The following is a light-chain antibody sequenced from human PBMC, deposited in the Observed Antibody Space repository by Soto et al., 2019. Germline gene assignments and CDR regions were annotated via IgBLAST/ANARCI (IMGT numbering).Light chain of an antibody. Sequence: IVMTQSPATLSVSPGERATLSCRASQSVSSNLAWYQQKPGQAPRLLVYGASTRATGIPARFSGSGSGTEFTLTISGLQSEDFALYYCQQYNIWPPYTFGQGTRLEIK. CDR1: QSVSSN. V-gene: IGKV3-15*01. CDR3: QQYNIWPPYT. J-gene: IGKJ5*01. CDR2: GAS.